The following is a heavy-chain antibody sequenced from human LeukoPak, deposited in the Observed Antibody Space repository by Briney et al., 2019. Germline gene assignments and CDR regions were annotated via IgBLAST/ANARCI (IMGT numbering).Heavy chain of an antibody. Sequence: GGSLRLSCAASGFTFSIYDMNWARQAPGKGLEWVSSISRSSSYIYYADSVKGRFTISRDNAKNSLYLQMNSLRAEDTAVYYCAELGITMIGGVWGKGTTVTISS. D-gene: IGHD3-10*02. J-gene: IGHJ6*04. CDR3: AELGITMIGGV. CDR2: ISRSSSYI. V-gene: IGHV3-21*01. CDR1: GFTFSIYD.